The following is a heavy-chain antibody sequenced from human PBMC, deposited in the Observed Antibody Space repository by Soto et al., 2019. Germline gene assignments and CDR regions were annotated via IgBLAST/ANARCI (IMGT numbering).Heavy chain of an antibody. CDR2: IIPIFGTA. V-gene: IGHV1-69*06. CDR1: GGTFSSYA. Sequence: SVKVSCKASGGTFSSYAISWVRQAPGQGLEWMGGIIPIFGTANYAQKFQGRVTITADKSTSTAYMELSSLRSEDTAVYYCAREPRRAYDILTGSYMGYYSYGMDVWGQGTTVTRLL. D-gene: IGHD3-9*01. J-gene: IGHJ6*02. CDR3: AREPRRAYDILTGSYMGYYSYGMDV.